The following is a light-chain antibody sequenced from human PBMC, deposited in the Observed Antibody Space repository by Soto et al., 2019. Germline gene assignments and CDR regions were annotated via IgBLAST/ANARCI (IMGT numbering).Light chain of an antibody. CDR3: QQFDDSVT. CDR2: GAS. V-gene: IGKV3-20*01. Sequence: EIVLTQSPGTLSLSPGERPTLSCRASHSVSRTYLAWYQQKPGQAPRLLMYGASDRATGTPGRFSGSGSGTDFTLTISGLEPEDSAVYYCQQFDDSVTFGQGTRLDIK. CDR1: HSVSRTY. J-gene: IGKJ5*01.